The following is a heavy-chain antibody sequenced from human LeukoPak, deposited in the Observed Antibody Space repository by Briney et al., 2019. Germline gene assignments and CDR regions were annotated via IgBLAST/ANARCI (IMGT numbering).Heavy chain of an antibody. D-gene: IGHD3-10*01. V-gene: IGHV4-59*01. CDR3: TRDSYYGSGSYQGALDP. CDR2: IYYSGST. J-gene: IGHJ5*02. CDR1: GGSISSYY. Sequence: PSETLSLTCTASGGSISSYYWSWIRQPPGKGLEWIGYIYYSGSTNYNPSLKSRVTISADTSKNQFSLKLSSVTAADTAVYYCTRDSYYGSGSYQGALDPWGQGTLVTVSS.